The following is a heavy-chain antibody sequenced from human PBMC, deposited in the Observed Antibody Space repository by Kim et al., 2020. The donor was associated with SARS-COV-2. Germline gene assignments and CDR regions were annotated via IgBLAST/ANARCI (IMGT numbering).Heavy chain of an antibody. Sequence: GGSLRLSCAASGFTFSSYEMNWVRQAPGKGLEWVSYISSSGSTIYYADSVKGRFTISRDNAKNSLYLQMNSLRAEDTAVYYCARVPPAMVRGDTSFDYWGQGTLVTVSS. CDR2: ISSSGSTI. CDR3: ARVPPAMVRGDTSFDY. CDR1: GFTFSSYE. V-gene: IGHV3-48*03. J-gene: IGHJ4*02. D-gene: IGHD3-10*01.